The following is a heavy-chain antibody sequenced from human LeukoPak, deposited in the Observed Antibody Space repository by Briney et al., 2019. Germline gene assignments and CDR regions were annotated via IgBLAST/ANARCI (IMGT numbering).Heavy chain of an antibody. CDR2: ISAYNGNT. CDR3: ARGHYDSDPYYYYGMDV. D-gene: IGHD3-3*01. CDR1: GYTFTSYG. J-gene: IGHJ6*02. Sequence: GASVKVSCKASGYTFTSYGISWVRQAPGQGLEWMGWISAYNGNTNYAQKLQGRVTMTTDTSTSTAYMELRSLRSDDTAVYYCARGHYDSDPYYYYGMDVWGQGTTVTVSS. V-gene: IGHV1-18*01.